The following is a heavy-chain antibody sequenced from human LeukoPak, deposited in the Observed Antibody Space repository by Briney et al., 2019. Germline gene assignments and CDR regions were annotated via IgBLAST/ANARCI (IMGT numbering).Heavy chain of an antibody. V-gene: IGHV1-18*03. CDR1: GYTFTSYG. D-gene: IGHD6-25*01. CDR3: ARAGHSSACCYYYHMDV. Sequence: ASVKVSCKASGYTFTSYGISWVRQAPGQGLEWMGWISAYNGNTNYAQKLQGRVTMTTDTSTSTAYMELRSLKSDDMAVYYCARAGHSSACCYYYHMDVWGKGTTVTVSS. CDR2: ISAYNGNT. J-gene: IGHJ6*03.